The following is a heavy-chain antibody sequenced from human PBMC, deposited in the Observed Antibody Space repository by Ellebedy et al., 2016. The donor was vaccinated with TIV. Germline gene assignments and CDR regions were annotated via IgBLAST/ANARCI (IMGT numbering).Heavy chain of an antibody. Sequence: PGGSLRLSCKGPGYTFTNSWIGWVRKMHGKGLEWMGNIYPGDSNIRYSTSFHGQVTISADKSISTAYLQWNSLKASDTAMYYCARYRSIAAGEYDSWGQGTLVTVSS. CDR1: GYTFTNSW. J-gene: IGHJ4*02. V-gene: IGHV5-51*01. CDR3: ARYRSIAAGEYDS. CDR2: IYPGDSNI. D-gene: IGHD6-13*01.